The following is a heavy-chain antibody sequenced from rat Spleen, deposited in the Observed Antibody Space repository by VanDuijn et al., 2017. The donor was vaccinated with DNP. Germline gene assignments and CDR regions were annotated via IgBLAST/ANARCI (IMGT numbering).Heavy chain of an antibody. Sequence: EVQLVESGGGFVQPGRSMKLSCAASGFTFSSFPMAWVRQAPTKGLEWVATISASGGTTYYRDSVKGRFTFSRDNAKSTLYLQMNSLRSEDTATYYCTRVDYSSYIYGALDAWGQGTSVTVSS. V-gene: IGHV5-46*01. CDR3: TRVDYSSYIYGALDA. D-gene: IGHD1-2*01. CDR2: ISASGGTT. J-gene: IGHJ4*01. CDR1: GFTFSSFP.